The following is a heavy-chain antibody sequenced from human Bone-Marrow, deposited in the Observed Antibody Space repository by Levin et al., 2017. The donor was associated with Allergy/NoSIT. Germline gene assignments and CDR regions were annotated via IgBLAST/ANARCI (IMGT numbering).Heavy chain of an antibody. CDR3: ARGLGSGWPDRGEPLDI. D-gene: IGHD6-19*01. Sequence: KISCRGSGSTFSWVRQAPGQGLEWMGGIIPRVGVTHYAQKFQGRLKITADKSGTTVYMELSSLRSEDTAVYYCARGLGSGWPDRGEPLDIWGQGTMVTVSS. V-gene: IGHV1-69*10. J-gene: IGHJ3*02. CDR1: GSTF. CDR2: IIPRVGVT.